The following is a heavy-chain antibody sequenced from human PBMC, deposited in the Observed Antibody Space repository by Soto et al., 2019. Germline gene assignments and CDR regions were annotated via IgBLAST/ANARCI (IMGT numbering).Heavy chain of an antibody. Sequence: PSETLSLTCAVYGGSFSGYYWSWIRQPPGKGLEWIGEINHSGSTNYNPSLKSRVTISVDTSKNQFSLKLSSVTAADTAVYYCARTLLGYCSGGSCVDAFDIWGQGTMVTVSS. V-gene: IGHV4-34*01. D-gene: IGHD2-15*01. CDR2: INHSGST. CDR3: ARTLLGYCSGGSCVDAFDI. J-gene: IGHJ3*02. CDR1: GGSFSGYY.